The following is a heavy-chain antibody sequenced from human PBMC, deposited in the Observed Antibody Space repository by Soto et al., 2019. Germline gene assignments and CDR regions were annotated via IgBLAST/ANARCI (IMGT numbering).Heavy chain of an antibody. Sequence: EVQLVESGGGLVQSGGSLRLSCAASGFTFSSYDMHWVRQATGKGLEWVSAIGTAGDTYYPGSVKGRFTISRENAKNSLYLQMNSLRAGDTAVYYCARARSWDAFDIWGQGTMVTVSS. J-gene: IGHJ3*02. V-gene: IGHV3-13*01. CDR3: ARARSWDAFDI. CDR1: GFTFSSYD. CDR2: IGTAGDT. D-gene: IGHD6-13*01.